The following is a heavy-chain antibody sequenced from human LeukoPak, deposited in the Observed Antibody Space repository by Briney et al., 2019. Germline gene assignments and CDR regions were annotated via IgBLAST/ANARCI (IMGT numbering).Heavy chain of an antibody. CDR2: INHSGST. Sequence: SETLSLTCAVYGGSFSGYYWSWIRQPPGKGLEWIGEINHSGSTNYNPSLKSRVTISVDTSKNQFSLKLSSVTAADTAVYYCARARIAAAYYYYYYVDVWGKGTTVTVSS. D-gene: IGHD6-13*01. V-gene: IGHV4-34*01. CDR1: GGSFSGYY. CDR3: ARARIAAAYYYYYYVDV. J-gene: IGHJ6*03.